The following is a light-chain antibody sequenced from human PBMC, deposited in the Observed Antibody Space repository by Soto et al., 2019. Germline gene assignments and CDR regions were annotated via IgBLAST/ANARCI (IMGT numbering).Light chain of an antibody. J-gene: IGKJ4*01. CDR2: ATS. V-gene: IGKV3-15*01. CDR1: QSVNSH. CDR3: QQYDDWRLLT. Sequence: EVVMTQSPATLSVSPGDRATLSSRASQSVNSHLAWYQQKPGQAPRLLIYATSTRASGVPARFSGSGSGTEFTLTISSLQSEDSAIYYCQQYDDWRLLTFGGGTKVEI.